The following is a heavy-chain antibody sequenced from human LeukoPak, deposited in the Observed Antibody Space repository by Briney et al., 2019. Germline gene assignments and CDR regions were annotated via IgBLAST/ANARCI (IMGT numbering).Heavy chain of an antibody. J-gene: IGHJ6*03. CDR3: ARDIRYYYYMDV. Sequence: PGGSLRLSCAASGFTFSSYSMNWVRQAPGKGLEWVSSISSSSSYIYYADSVKGRFTISRDNAKSSLYLQMNSLRAEDTAVYYCARDIRYYYYMDVWGKGTTVTVSS. D-gene: IGHD2-2*02. CDR1: GFTFSSYS. CDR2: ISSSSSYI. V-gene: IGHV3-21*01.